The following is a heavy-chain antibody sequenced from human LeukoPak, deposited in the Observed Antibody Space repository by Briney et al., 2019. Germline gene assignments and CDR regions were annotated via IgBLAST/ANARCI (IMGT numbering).Heavy chain of an antibody. J-gene: IGHJ4*02. CDR3: ARGRGRGAYDKGY. V-gene: IGHV4-34*01. D-gene: IGHD3-22*01. Sequence: SETLSLTCAVYGGPFSGYYWSWIRQPPGKGLEWIGEINHSGSTNYNPSLKSRVTISVDTSKNQFSLKLSSVTAADTAVYYCARGRGRGAYDKGYWGQGTLVTVSS. CDR2: INHSGST. CDR1: GGPFSGYY.